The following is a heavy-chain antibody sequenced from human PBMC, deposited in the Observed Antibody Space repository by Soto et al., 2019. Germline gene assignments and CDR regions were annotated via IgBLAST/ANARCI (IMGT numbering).Heavy chain of an antibody. J-gene: IGHJ6*02. V-gene: IGHV3-21*06. CDR3: ARSSGGSGKLWNYYGMDV. CDR2: ISSGSSYI. Sequence: PGGSLKLSCAASGFTFSSYTMNWVRQAPGKGLEWVSSISSGSSYIYYADSVKGRFTNSRDNAKNSLYLQMNSLRAEDTAVYYCARSSGGSGKLWNYYGMDVWGQGTTVTVSS. D-gene: IGHD3-10*01. CDR1: GFTFSSYT.